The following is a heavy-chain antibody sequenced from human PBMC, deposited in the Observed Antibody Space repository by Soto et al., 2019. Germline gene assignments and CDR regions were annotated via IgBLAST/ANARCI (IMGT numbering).Heavy chain of an antibody. CDR3: ARQGFGQLHGLVDV. J-gene: IGHJ6*02. Sequence: SETLSLTCSVSGGSITSHYCSWFRQPPGKGLEWIGYIHHSGSTSYNPSLKSRVTMSVDTSKNQFSLKVNSVTASDTALYYCARQGFGQLHGLVDVWGPGTTVTVSS. CDR2: IHHSGST. CDR1: GGSITSHY. V-gene: IGHV4-59*08. D-gene: IGHD3-10*01.